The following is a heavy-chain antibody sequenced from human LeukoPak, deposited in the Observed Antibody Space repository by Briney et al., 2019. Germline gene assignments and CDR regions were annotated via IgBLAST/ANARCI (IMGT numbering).Heavy chain of an antibody. Sequence: SETLSLTCAVSGYSISSGYYWGWIRQPPGKGLEWIGSIYHSGSTYYNPSLKSRVTISVDTSKNQFSLKLSSVTAADTAVYYCARVDDSSGHYCLIDYWGQGTLVTVSS. J-gene: IGHJ4*02. V-gene: IGHV4-38-2*01. CDR3: ARVDDSSGHYCLIDY. D-gene: IGHD3-22*01. CDR2: IYHSGST. CDR1: GYSISSGYY.